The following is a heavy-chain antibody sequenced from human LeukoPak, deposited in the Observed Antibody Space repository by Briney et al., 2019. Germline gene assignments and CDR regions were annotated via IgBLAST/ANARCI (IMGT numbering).Heavy chain of an antibody. J-gene: IGHJ3*02. CDR2: IYTSGST. D-gene: IGHD6-13*01. Sequence: SETLSLTCTVSGGSISSYYWSWIRQPAGKGLEWIGRIYTSGSTNYNPSLKSRVTMSVDTSKNQFSLKLSSVTAADTAVYFCARDGGQQLGKRAFDIWGQGTMVNVSS. V-gene: IGHV4-4*07. CDR3: ARDGGQQLGKRAFDI. CDR1: GGSISSYY.